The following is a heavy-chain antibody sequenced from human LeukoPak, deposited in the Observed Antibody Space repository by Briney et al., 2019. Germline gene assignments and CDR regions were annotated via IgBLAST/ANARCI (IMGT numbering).Heavy chain of an antibody. CDR1: GGSISSSSYY. V-gene: IGHV4-39*07. Sequence: SETLSLTCTVSGGSISSSSYYWGWIRQPPGKGLEWIGEINHSGSTNYNPSLKSRVTISVDTSKNQFSLKLSSVTAADTAVYYCARGVLWFGEFHFDYWGQGTLVTVSS. CDR3: ARGVLWFGEFHFDY. D-gene: IGHD3-10*01. J-gene: IGHJ4*02. CDR2: INHSGST.